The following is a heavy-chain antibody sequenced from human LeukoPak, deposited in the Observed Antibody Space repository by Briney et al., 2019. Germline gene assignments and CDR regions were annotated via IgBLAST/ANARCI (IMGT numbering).Heavy chain of an antibody. V-gene: IGHV4-34*01. CDR2: INHSGST. J-gene: IGHJ4*02. CDR1: GGSFSGYY. CDR3: ARGLYCSSTSCSDY. Sequence: SETLSLTCTVYGGSFSGYYWSWIRQPPGKGLEWIGEINHSGSTNYNPSLKSRVTISVDTSKNQFSLKLSSVTAEDTAVYYCARGLYCSSTSCSDYWGQGTLVTVSS. D-gene: IGHD2-2*01.